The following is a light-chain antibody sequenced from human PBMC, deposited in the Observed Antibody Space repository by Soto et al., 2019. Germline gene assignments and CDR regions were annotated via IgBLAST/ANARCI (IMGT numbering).Light chain of an antibody. CDR3: QQYGSSPLT. J-gene: IGKJ4*01. CDR2: RAS. CDR1: QSVSSDY. Sequence: EIVLTQSPGTLSLSPGERATLSCRASQSVSSDYLAWYQQKPGQTPKVLIYRASSRATGIPDRISGSGSGTDFTLTISRLEPEDFAVYYYQQYGSSPLTFGGGTKVEIK. V-gene: IGKV3-20*01.